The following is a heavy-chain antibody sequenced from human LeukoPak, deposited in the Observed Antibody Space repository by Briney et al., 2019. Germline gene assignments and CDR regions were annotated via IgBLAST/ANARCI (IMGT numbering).Heavy chain of an antibody. CDR2: ISYDGSNK. V-gene: IGHV3-30-3*01. D-gene: IGHD4-17*01. CDR1: GFTFSSYA. J-gene: IGHJ4*02. Sequence: GGSLRLSCAASGFTFSSYAMHWVRQAPGKGLEWVAVISYDGSNKYYADSVKGRFTISRDNSKNTLYLQMNSLRAEDTAVYYCARERATVTLDYWGQGTLVTVSS. CDR3: ARERATVTLDY.